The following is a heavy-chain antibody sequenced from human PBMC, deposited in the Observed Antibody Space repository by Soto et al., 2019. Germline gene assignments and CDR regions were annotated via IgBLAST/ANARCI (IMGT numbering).Heavy chain of an antibody. CDR3: ARDRGSSGWYYFDY. V-gene: IGHV3-48*02. CDR1: GFTFSSYC. CDR2: ISSSSSTI. D-gene: IGHD6-19*01. J-gene: IGHJ4*02. Sequence: GGSVRLSCAASGFTFSSYCMNWVRQAPGKGLEWVSYISSSSSTIYYADSVKGRFTISRDNAKNSLYLQMNSLRDEDTAVYYCARDRGSSGWYYFDYWGQGTLVTVSS.